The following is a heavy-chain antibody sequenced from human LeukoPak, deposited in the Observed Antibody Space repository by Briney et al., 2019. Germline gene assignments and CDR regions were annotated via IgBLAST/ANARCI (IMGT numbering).Heavy chain of an antibody. J-gene: IGHJ3*02. V-gene: IGHV1-2*02. CDR1: GYTFTGYY. Sequence: ASVKVSCKASGYTFTGYYMHWVRQAPGQGLEWMGWINPNSGGTNYAQKFQGRVTMTRDTSISTAYMELSRLRSDDTAVYYCARCITMVRGPSQDDAFDIWGQGTMVTVSS. CDR2: INPNSGGT. CDR3: ARCITMVRGPSQDDAFDI. D-gene: IGHD3-10*01.